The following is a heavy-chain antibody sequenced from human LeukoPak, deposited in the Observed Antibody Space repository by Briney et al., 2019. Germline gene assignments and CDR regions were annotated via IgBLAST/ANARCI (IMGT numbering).Heavy chain of an antibody. J-gene: IGHJ4*02. CDR1: GFFFSDYS. CDR2: ISSSGFPI. Sequence: GGSLRLSCAASGFFFSDYSMSWIRQAPGKGLEWVSDISSSGFPIYHADSVKGRFTISRDNAKNSLYLQMSGLRVEDTAVYYCGRVSYDSRGYLDYWGQGTLVTVSS. V-gene: IGHV3-11*01. CDR3: GRVSYDSRGYLDY. D-gene: IGHD3-22*01.